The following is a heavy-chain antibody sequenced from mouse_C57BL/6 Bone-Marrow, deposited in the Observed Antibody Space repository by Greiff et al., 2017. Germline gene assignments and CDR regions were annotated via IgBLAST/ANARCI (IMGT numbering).Heavy chain of an antibody. CDR3: ARCEYSKGYYFDY. J-gene: IGHJ2*01. CDR1: GYTFTSYW. CDR2: IYPGSGRT. D-gene: IGHD2-5*01. V-gene: IGHV1-55*01. Sequence: VQLQQPGAELVKPGASVKMSCKASGYTFTSYWINWVKQRPGQGLEWIGDIYPGSGRTNYNEKFKDKATLTVDTSSSTAYMQLSSLTSEDSAVXYCARCEYSKGYYFDYWGQGTTLTGSS.